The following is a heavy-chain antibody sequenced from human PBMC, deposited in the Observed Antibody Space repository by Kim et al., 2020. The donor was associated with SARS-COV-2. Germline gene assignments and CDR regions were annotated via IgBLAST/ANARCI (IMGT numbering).Heavy chain of an antibody. V-gene: IGHV5-51*01. Sequence: GESLKISCKGSGYSFTSHWIGWVRQMPGKGLEWMGIIYPGDSDTRYSPSFQGKVTISADKSISTDYLQWSSLKASDTAIYYCARGRAELWFGELFARWFDRWGQGSLVTVSS. CDR1: GYSFTSHW. J-gene: IGHJ5*02. D-gene: IGHD3-10*01. CDR3: ARGRAELWFGELFARWFDR. CDR2: IYPGDSDT.